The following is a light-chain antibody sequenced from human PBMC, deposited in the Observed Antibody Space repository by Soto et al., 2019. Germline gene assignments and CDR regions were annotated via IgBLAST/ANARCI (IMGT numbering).Light chain of an antibody. CDR2: AAS. J-gene: IGKJ5*01. CDR1: QTISSY. CDR3: QQSYDHPVT. V-gene: IGKV1-39*01. Sequence: DIQMTQSPSSLSASVGDRVSITCRASQTISSYLNWFQQKPGEAPNLLIYAASTLQRGVPSRFSGRGSGTDFTLIINNLQPEDFATYYCQQSYDHPVTFGQGTR.